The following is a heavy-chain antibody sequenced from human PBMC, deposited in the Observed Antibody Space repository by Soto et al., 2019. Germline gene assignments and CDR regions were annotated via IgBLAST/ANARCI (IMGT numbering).Heavy chain of an antibody. CDR1: GYTFTTYG. CDR2: ISTYNGNT. Sequence: QVQLVQSGAEVKKPEASVKVSCKASGYTFTTYGMSWVRQAPGQGLDWIGWISTYNGNTKYAERLQGRVTMTTDTTTSTAYMELRSLTSDDTAVYYCARGPTDYYDNSGNYFLDYWGQGTLVTVSS. D-gene: IGHD3-22*01. CDR3: ARGPTDYYDNSGNYFLDY. V-gene: IGHV1-18*01. J-gene: IGHJ4*02.